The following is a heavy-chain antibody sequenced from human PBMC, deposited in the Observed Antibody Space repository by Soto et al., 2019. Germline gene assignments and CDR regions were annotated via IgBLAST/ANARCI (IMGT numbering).Heavy chain of an antibody. CDR2: INPNSGGT. Sequence: GASVKVTCKASGYTFTGYYMHWLRQAPGQGLEWMGWINPNSGGTNYAQRFQGRVTMTRDTSISTAYMELSRLRSDDTAVYYCASWGLTGTTNYYYYGMDAWGQGTTVTVSS. D-gene: IGHD1-7*01. CDR1: GYTFTGYY. J-gene: IGHJ6*02. V-gene: IGHV1-2*02. CDR3: ASWGLTGTTNYYYYGMDA.